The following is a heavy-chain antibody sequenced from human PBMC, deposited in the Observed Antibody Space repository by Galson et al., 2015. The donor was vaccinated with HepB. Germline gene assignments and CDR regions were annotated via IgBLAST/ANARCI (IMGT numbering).Heavy chain of an antibody. Sequence: LRLSCAASGFTFSSYAMSWVRQAPGKGLEWVSAISGSGGSTYYADSVKGRFTISRDNSKNTLYLQMNSLRAEDTAVYYCAKDPPYCSSTSCPFDYWGQGTLVTVSS. J-gene: IGHJ4*02. D-gene: IGHD2-2*01. CDR2: ISGSGGST. CDR3: AKDPPYCSSTSCPFDY. V-gene: IGHV3-23*01. CDR1: GFTFSSYA.